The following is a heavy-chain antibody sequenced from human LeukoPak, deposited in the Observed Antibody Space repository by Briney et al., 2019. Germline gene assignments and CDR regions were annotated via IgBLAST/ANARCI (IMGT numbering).Heavy chain of an antibody. CDR2: IYYSGST. CDR3: ARVSGNLLIDY. CDR1: GGSISSYY. V-gene: IGHV4-59*01. J-gene: IGHJ4*02. Sequence: SETLSLTCTVSGGSISSYYWSWTRQPPGKGLEWIGYIYYSGSTNYNPSLKSRVTISVDTSKNQFSLKLSSVTAADTAVYYCARVSGNLLIDYWGQGTLVTVSS. D-gene: IGHD3-10*01.